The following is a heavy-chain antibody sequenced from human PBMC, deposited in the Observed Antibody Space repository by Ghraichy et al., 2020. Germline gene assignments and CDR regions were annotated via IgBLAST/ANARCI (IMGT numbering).Heavy chain of an antibody. D-gene: IGHD6-19*01. CDR2: ISANGGTT. CDR1: GFTFSNYA. CDR3: ARKGPAYSSGWYDY. J-gene: IGHJ4*02. V-gene: IGHV3-64*01. Sequence: GGSLSLSCEASGFTFSNYAMHWVRQAPGKGLQCVSGISANGGTTYYANSVKGRFTISRDNSKNTLYLQMGSLRAEDMAVYYCARKGPAYSSGWYDYWGRGTLVTVSS.